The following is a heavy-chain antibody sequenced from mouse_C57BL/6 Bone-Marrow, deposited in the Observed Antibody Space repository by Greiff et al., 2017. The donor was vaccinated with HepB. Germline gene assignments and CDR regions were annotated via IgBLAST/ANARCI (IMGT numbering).Heavy chain of an antibody. CDR1: GFNIKDDY. Sequence: VQLKESGAELVRPGASVKLSCTASGFNIKDDYMHWVKQRPEQGLEWIGWIDPENGDTEYASKFQGKATITADTSSNTAYLQLSSLTSEDTAVYYCTPFIFDYWGQGTTLTVSS. CDR2: IDPENGDT. CDR3: TPFIFDY. D-gene: IGHD1-1*01. V-gene: IGHV14-4*01. J-gene: IGHJ2*01.